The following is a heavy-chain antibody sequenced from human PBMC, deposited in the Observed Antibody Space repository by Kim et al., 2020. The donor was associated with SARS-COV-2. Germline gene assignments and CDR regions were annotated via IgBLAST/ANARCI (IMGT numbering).Heavy chain of an antibody. J-gene: IGHJ3*01. V-gene: IGHV3-33*01. CDR1: GFTFSPFA. CDR2: IRSDESKR. Sequence: GGSLRLSCTASGFTFSPFAMHCVRQAPGKGLEWVAVIRSDESKRYYAESVKDRFTISRDNSKNTLYLQMNSLRAEDTAIYFCARNFGSATMIGDVWGLGTVVTVSS. CDR3: ARNFGSATMIGDV. D-gene: IGHD3-10*01.